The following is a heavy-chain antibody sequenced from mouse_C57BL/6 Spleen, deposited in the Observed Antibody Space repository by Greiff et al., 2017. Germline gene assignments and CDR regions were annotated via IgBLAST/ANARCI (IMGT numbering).Heavy chain of an antibody. D-gene: IGHD3-2*02. CDR1: GFTFSDYY. CDR2: ISNGGGST. V-gene: IGHV5-12*01. J-gene: IGHJ4*01. Sequence: EVKLQESGGGLVQPGGSLKLSCAASGFTFSDYYMYWVRQTPEKRLEWVAYISNGGGSTYYPDTVKGRFTISRDNAKNTLYLQMSRLKSEDTAMYYCARQLRLRGNAMDYWGQGTSVTVSS. CDR3: ARQLRLRGNAMDY.